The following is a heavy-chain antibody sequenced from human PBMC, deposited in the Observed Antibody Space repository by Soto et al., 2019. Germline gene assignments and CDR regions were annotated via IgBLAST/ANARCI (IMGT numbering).Heavy chain of an antibody. Sequence: SSETLSLTRTFSGGSIRSGGYYWSLVRQHPGKGLEWIGYIYYSGSTYYNPSLKSRVTISVDTSKNQFSLKLSSVTAADTAVYYCARAYVWFGELLFYYFDYWGQGTLVTVSS. CDR1: GGSIRSGGYY. V-gene: IGHV4-31*03. D-gene: IGHD3-10*01. CDR2: IYYSGST. J-gene: IGHJ4*02. CDR3: ARAYVWFGELLFYYFDY.